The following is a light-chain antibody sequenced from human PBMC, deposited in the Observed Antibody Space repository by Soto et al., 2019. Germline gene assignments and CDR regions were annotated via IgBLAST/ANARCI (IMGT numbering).Light chain of an antibody. J-gene: IGLJ2*01. CDR3: SSSTSKSSII. CDR2: EVH. Sequence: QSALTQPASVSGSPGQSITTFCAGTMRDVGAYNLVSWYQQHPGRAPQLIIYEVHNRPSGISFRFSGSMSGNRASLTISGLQAEDEADYYCSSSTSKSSIIFGGGTKLTAL. V-gene: IGLV2-14*01. CDR1: MRDVGAYNL.